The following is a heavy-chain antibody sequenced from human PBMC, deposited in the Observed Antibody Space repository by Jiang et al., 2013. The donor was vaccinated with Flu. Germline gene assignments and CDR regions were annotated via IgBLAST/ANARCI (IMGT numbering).Heavy chain of an antibody. CDR1: SNYG. V-gene: IGHV3-30*18. CDR2: ISYGGSNK. Sequence: SNYGMHWVRQAPGKGLEWVAVISYGGSNKSFGDSVKGRFTISRDNSKNTLYLQMNGLRPEDTAMYYCAKDLASPSYDIDEYLQHWGQGTLVTVSS. D-gene: IGHD3-22*01. CDR3: AKDLASPSYDIDEYLQH. J-gene: IGHJ1*01.